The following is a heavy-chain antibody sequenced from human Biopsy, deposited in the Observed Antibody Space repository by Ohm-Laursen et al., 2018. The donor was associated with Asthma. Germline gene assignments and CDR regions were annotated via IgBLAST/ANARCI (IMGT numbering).Heavy chain of an antibody. D-gene: IGHD3-3*02. Sequence: SLRLSCAASGFTFGHYWMSWVRQVPGKGLEWVANIKHDGTEKNHVDSLKGRFTISRDNAKNSLYLQMNSLRAEDTAVYYCARTFHFWSPYRAEHYQLWGQGTLVTVPS. V-gene: IGHV3-7*01. CDR1: GFTFGHYW. CDR3: ARTFHFWSPYRAEHYQL. CDR2: IKHDGTEK. J-gene: IGHJ1*01.